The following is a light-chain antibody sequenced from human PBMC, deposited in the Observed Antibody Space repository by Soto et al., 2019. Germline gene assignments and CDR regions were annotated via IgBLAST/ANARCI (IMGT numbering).Light chain of an antibody. CDR3: QQYSDYSS. CDR1: QSISSW. Sequence: DIQMTQSPSTLSASVGDRVTITCRASQSISSWLAWYQQKPGKAPKLLIYDASSLESGVPSRFSGSGSGTEITLTISSLRPEDFATYYCQQYSDYSSFGHGTKVDIK. V-gene: IGKV1-5*01. J-gene: IGKJ1*01. CDR2: DAS.